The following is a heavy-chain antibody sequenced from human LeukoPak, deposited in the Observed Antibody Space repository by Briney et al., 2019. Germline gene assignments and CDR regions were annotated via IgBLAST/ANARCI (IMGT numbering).Heavy chain of an antibody. V-gene: IGHV1-69*05. Sequence: GSSVKVSCKASGGTFSSYSISWVRQAPGQGLEWMGGIIPIFGTANYAQKFQGRVTITTAESTSTAYMELSSLRSEDTAVYYCARGALVGATASPDAFDIWGQGTMVTVSS. CDR3: ARGALVGATASPDAFDI. D-gene: IGHD1-26*01. J-gene: IGHJ3*02. CDR1: GGTFSSYS. CDR2: IIPIFGTA.